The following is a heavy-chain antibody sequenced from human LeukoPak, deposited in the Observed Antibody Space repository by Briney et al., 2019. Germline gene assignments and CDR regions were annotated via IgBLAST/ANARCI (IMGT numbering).Heavy chain of an antibody. CDR2: IFTSGNT. J-gene: IGHJ6*03. D-gene: IGHD4-17*01. CDR1: GGSINIYY. Sequence: SESLSLTCTASGGSINIYYWSWIRQPAGKGLEWIGRIFTSGNTNYNPSLKSRVTLSVDKSKNQFSLKLNSVTAADTAVYYCATSTVTTENSYHYIDVWGKGTTVTVSS. V-gene: IGHV4-4*07. CDR3: ATSTVTTENSYHYIDV.